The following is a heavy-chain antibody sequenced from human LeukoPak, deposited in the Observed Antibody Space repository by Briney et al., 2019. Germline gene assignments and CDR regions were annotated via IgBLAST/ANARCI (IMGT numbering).Heavy chain of an antibody. J-gene: IGHJ5*02. D-gene: IGHD6-13*01. Sequence: GGSLRLSCAASGFTFDDYAMHWVRQAPGKGLEWVSGISWNSGSIGYADSVKGRFTISRDNAKNSLYPQMNSLRAEDMALYYCAKSPIAAAGHNWFDPWGQGTLVTVSS. CDR1: GFTFDDYA. V-gene: IGHV3-9*03. CDR2: ISWNSGSI. CDR3: AKSPIAAAGHNWFDP.